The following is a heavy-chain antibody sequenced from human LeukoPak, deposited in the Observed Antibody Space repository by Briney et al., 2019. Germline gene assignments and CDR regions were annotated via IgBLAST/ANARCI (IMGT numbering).Heavy chain of an antibody. CDR3: ARAPHFLDISGSRYYFDY. V-gene: IGHV4-39*07. J-gene: IGHJ4*02. CDR2: IYYSGNT. CDR1: GGSIRDTTYY. Sequence: PSETLSLTCTVSGGSIRDTTYYWGWIRQPPGKGLEWIGSIYYSGNTYYNPSLMSRVTISVDTSKNQFSLNLSSVTAADTAVYYCARAPHFLDISGSRYYFDYWGQGTLVTVSS. D-gene: IGHD3-22*01.